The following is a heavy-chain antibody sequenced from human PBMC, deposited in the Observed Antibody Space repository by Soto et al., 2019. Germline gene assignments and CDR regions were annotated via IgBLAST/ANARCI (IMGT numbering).Heavy chain of an antibody. D-gene: IGHD6-13*01. CDR1: GFTFCIYD. J-gene: IGHJ3*02. CDR2: IGTAGDT. Sequence: GGSMELSCASSGFTFCIYDVHLSRQDKGKGLEWVSAIGTAGDTYYPGSVKGRFTISRENAKNSLYLQMNSLRAGDTAVYYCARAAGLSSSWHNAAFDIWGQGTMVNVSS. CDR3: ARAAGLSSSWHNAAFDI. V-gene: IGHV3-13*01.